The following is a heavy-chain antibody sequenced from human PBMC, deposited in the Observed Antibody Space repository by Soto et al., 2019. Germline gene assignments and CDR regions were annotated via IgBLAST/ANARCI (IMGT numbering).Heavy chain of an antibody. CDR2: IYHSGST. D-gene: IGHD6-13*01. CDR1: GGSISSSNW. CDR3: ATGYSSSWYDDY. J-gene: IGHJ4*02. Sequence: PSETLSLTCAVSGGSISSSNWWSWVRQPPGKGLEWIGEIYHSGSTNYNPSLKSRVTVSVDKSKNQFSLKLSSVTAADTAVYYCATGYSSSWYDDYWGQGTLVTVSS. V-gene: IGHV4-4*02.